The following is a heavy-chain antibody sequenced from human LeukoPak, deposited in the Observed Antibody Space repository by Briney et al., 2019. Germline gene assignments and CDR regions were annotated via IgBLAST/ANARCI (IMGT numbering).Heavy chain of an antibody. Sequence: GGSLRLSCAASGFTFDDYGMSWVRQAPGKGLEWVSGINWNGGSTGYADSVKGRFTISRDNSKNTLYLQMNSLRAEDTAVYYCARDVKSYSSSWFPGIYWGQGTLATVSS. V-gene: IGHV3-20*04. CDR3: ARDVKSYSSSWFPGIY. J-gene: IGHJ4*02. D-gene: IGHD6-13*01. CDR2: INWNGGST. CDR1: GFTFDDYG.